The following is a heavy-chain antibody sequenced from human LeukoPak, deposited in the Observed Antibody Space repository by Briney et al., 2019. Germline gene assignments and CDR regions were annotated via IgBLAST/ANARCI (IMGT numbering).Heavy chain of an antibody. V-gene: IGHV1-2*02. CDR2: INPNSGGT. CDR3: ARDGVITLGGVIVTNWFDP. D-gene: IGHD3-16*02. J-gene: IGHJ5*02. Sequence: ASVKISCKASGYTFTGYYMHWVRQAPGQGLEWMGWINPNSGGTNYAQKFQGRVTMTRDTSISTAYMELSRLRSDDTAVYYCARDGVITLGGVIVTNWFDPWGQGTLVTVSS. CDR1: GYTFTGYY.